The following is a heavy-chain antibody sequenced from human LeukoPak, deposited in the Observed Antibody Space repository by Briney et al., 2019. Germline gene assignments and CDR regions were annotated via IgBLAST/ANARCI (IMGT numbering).Heavy chain of an antibody. CDR1: GFTFSSYA. D-gene: IGHD5-24*01. CDR2: INWNGSGA. CDR3: VKARRDGYNSWGIFDY. Sequence: GGSLRLSCAAYGFTFSSYAMSWVRQAPGKGLEWVSGINWNGSGAGYADSVKGRFTISRDNAKNTLNLQMNSLRVEDMALYYCVKARRDGYNSWGIFDYWGQGTLVTVSS. J-gene: IGHJ4*02. V-gene: IGHV3-20*04.